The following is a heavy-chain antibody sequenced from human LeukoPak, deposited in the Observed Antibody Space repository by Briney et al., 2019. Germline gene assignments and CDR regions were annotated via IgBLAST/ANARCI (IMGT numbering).Heavy chain of an antibody. D-gene: IGHD2-15*01. J-gene: IGHJ6*02. V-gene: IGHV3-30-3*01. CDR2: ISYDGSNK. Sequence: GASLRLSCAASGFTFSSYAMSWVRQAPGKGLEWVAVISYDGSNKYYADSVKGRFTISRDNSKNTLYLQMNSLRAEDTAVYYCARDYRGSLYYYYGMDVWGQGTTVTVSS. CDR1: GFTFSSYA. CDR3: ARDYRGSLYYYYGMDV.